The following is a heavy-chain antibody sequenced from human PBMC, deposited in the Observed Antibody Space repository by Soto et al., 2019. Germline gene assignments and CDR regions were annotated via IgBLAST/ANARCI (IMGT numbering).Heavy chain of an antibody. V-gene: IGHV1-69*13. CDR3: AKGLLSSGYSSFDY. CDR1: GGTFSSYA. Sequence: SVKVSCKASGGTFSSYAISWVRQAPGQGLEWMGGIIPIFGTANYAQKFQGRVTITADESTSTAYMELSSLRSEDTAVYYCAKGLLSSGYSSFDYWGQGTLVTVSS. CDR2: IIPIFGTA. D-gene: IGHD3-22*01. J-gene: IGHJ4*02.